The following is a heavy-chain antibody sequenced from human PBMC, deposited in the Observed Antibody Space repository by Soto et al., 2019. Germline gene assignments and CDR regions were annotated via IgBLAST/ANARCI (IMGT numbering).Heavy chain of an antibody. CDR1: GGSISSSSYY. CDR3: AKLTSRKSFDY. Sequence: SETLSLTCTVSGGSISSSSYYWGWIRQPPGKGLEWIGSIYYSGSTYYNPSLKSRVTISVDTSKNQFSLKLGSVTAADTAVYYCAKLTSRKSFDYWGQGTLVTVSS. J-gene: IGHJ4*02. CDR2: IYYSGST. V-gene: IGHV4-39*01.